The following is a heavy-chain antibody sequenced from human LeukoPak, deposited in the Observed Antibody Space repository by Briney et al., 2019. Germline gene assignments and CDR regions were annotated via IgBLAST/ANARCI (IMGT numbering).Heavy chain of an antibody. J-gene: IGHJ4*02. V-gene: IGHV3-30*02. CDR3: AKGHGVDY. CDR1: GFTFSDYE. CDR2: IPSDGNNR. Sequence: GGSLRLSCAASGFTFSDYEMNWVRQAPGKGLEWVAFIPSDGNNRYYADSVKGRFTISRDNVRNTLYLQMNSLRTEDTAVYYCAKGHGVDYWGQGTLVIVSS.